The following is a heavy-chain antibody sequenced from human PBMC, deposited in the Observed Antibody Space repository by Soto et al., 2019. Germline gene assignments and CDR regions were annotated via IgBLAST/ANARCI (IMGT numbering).Heavy chain of an antibody. CDR3: AKSVNRHYYYSLDV. V-gene: IGHV3-23*01. D-gene: IGHD4-17*01. CDR2: VSGSGGST. Sequence: EVQLLESGGGLVQPGESLRLSCAASGFTFSSYAMIWVRQAPGKGLEWVSVVSGSGGSTYYVDSVKGRFTISRDNSKNTLYLQMNSLRAEDTAVYYCAKSVNRHYYYSLDVWGKGTTVTVSS. CDR1: GFTFSSYA. J-gene: IGHJ6*04.